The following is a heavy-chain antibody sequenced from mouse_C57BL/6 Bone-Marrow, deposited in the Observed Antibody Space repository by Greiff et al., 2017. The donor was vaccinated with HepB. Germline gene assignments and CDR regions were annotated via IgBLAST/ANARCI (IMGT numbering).Heavy chain of an antibody. Sequence: VQLVESGPGLVQPSQSLSITCTVSGFSFTSYGVHWVRQSPGKGLEWLGVIWSGGSTDYNAAFIYRLSISKDNSKSQVFFKMNSLQAYDTAIYYCATHYYGNYVGAMDYWGQGTSVTVSS. CDR3: ATHYYGNYVGAMDY. CDR2: IWSGGST. J-gene: IGHJ4*01. CDR1: GFSFTSYG. D-gene: IGHD2-1*01. V-gene: IGHV2-2*01.